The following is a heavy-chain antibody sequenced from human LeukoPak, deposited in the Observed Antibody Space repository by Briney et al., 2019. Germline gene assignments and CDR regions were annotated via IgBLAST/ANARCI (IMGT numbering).Heavy chain of an antibody. V-gene: IGHV3-21*01. CDR1: GFTFSSYS. D-gene: IGHD3-22*01. CDR2: ISSSSSYI. J-gene: IGHJ4*02. Sequence: PGGSLRLSCAASGFTFSSYSMNWVRQAPGKGLEWVSSISSSSSYIYYADSVKGRFTISRDNAKNSLYLQMNSLRAEDTAVYYCEREFYDSSGYYPLGYWGQGTLVTVSS. CDR3: EREFYDSSGYYPLGY.